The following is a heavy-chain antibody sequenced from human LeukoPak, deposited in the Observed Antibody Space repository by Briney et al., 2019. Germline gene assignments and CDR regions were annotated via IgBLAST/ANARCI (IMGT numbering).Heavy chain of an antibody. J-gene: IGHJ4*02. CDR2: ISYDGSNK. D-gene: IGHD3-9*01. Sequence: GRSLRLSCAASGFIFSNYAMHWVRQAPGKGLEWVAVISYDGSNKYYADSVKGRFTISRDNSKNTLYLQMNSLRAEDTAVYYCAKKSMTGYVDYWGQGTLVTVSS. V-gene: IGHV3-30*04. CDR3: AKKSMTGYVDY. CDR1: GFIFSNYA.